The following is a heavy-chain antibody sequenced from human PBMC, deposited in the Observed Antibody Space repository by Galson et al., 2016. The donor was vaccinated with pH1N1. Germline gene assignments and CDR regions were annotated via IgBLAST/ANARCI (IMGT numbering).Heavy chain of an antibody. J-gene: IGHJ6*03. CDR3: ASDHPYFFYYMGV. D-gene: IGHD2-21*01. Sequence: GSLRLSCAASGFTFSNSAVGWARQAPGRGLEWVSAMSGIINGEVFYRDSVKGRFTISRDNSKSTVYLQMNGLRVEDSAIYYCASDHPYFFYYMGVWGNGTTVTVSS. CDR1: GFTFSNSA. CDR2: MSGIINGEV. V-gene: IGHV3-23*01.